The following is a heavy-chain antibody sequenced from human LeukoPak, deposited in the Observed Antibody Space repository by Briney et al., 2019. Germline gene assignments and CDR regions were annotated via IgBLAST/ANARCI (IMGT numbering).Heavy chain of an antibody. D-gene: IGHD6-13*01. J-gene: IGHJ6*03. CDR1: GGSISSSSYY. V-gene: IGHV4-39*07. CDR2: IYYSGST. Sequence: SETLSLTCTVSGGSISSSSYYWGWLRQPPGKGLEWIGSIYYSGSTYYNPSLKSRVTISVDTSKNQFSLKLSSVTAADTAVYYCARAQYSSSWYTIPHYYYYMDVWGKGTTVTVSS. CDR3: ARAQYSSSWYTIPHYYYYMDV.